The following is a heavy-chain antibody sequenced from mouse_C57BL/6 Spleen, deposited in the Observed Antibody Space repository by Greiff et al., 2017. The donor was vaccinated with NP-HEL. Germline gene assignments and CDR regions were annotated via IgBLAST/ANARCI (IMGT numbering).Heavy chain of an antibody. V-gene: IGHV5-17*01. J-gene: IGHJ4*01. CDR3: ARTLYYGNYGYAMDY. Sequence: EVKLVESGGGLVKPGGSLKLSCAASGFTFSDYGMHWVRQAPEKGLEWVAYISSGSSTIYYADTVKGRFTISRDNAKNTLFLQMTSLRSEYTAMYYCARTLYYGNYGYAMDYWGQGTSVTVSS. CDR1: GFTFSDYG. D-gene: IGHD2-1*01. CDR2: ISSGSSTI.